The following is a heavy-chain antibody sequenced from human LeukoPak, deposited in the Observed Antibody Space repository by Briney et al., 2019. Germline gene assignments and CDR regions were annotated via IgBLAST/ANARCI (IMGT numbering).Heavy chain of an antibody. CDR2: IWYDGSNK. V-gene: IGHV3-33*01. CDR1: GFTLSGYG. D-gene: IGHD6-19*01. Sequence: GGSLRLSCAASGFTLSGYGMHWVRQAPGKGLEWVAVIWYDGSNKYYTDSVKGRFTISRDSSKNTLYLQMNSLRAEDTAVYYCARLGYGGSGWYFDYWGQGTLVTVSS. CDR3: ARLGYGGSGWYFDY. J-gene: IGHJ4*02.